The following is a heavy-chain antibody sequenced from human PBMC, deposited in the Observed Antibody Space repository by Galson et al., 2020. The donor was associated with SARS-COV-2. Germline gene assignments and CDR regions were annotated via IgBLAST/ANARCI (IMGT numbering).Heavy chain of an antibody. V-gene: IGHV3-30*18. J-gene: IGHJ4*02. Sequence: GGSLRLSCAASGFTFSSYGMHWVRQAPGKGLEWVAVISYDGSNKYYADSVKGRFTISRDNYKNTLYLQMNSLRAEDTAVYYCAKDELFMGSWYLYYWGQGTLVTVAS. D-gene: IGHD6-13*01. CDR2: ISYDGSNK. CDR1: GFTFSSYG. CDR3: AKDELFMGSWYLYY.